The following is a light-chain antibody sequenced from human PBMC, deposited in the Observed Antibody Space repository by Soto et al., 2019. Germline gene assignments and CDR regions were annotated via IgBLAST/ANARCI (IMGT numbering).Light chain of an antibody. V-gene: IGKV3-20*01. Sequence: EIVLTQSPDTLSLSPGERVTLSCRPSQSIISNNLAWYQQTPGQTPRLLIYGAFRRASGIPDRFSGSGSGTDFTLTINRLEPEDFAVYYCQQYGTSPFTFGPGTKLDIK. CDR2: GAF. CDR1: QSIISNN. J-gene: IGKJ3*01. CDR3: QQYGTSPFT.